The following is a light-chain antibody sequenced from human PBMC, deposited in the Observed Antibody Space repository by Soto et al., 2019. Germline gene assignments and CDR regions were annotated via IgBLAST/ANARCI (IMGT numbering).Light chain of an antibody. CDR2: DVN. CDR3: SSYTISSTLV. J-gene: IGLJ2*01. CDR1: SSDVGGYNY. Sequence: QSVLTQPASVYGSPGQSITISCTGTSSDVGGYNYVSWYQHHPGKAPKVMIYDVNIRPSGVSNRFSGSKSGNTASLTISGLQAEDEADYYCSSYTISSTLVFGGGTKVTVL. V-gene: IGLV2-14*03.